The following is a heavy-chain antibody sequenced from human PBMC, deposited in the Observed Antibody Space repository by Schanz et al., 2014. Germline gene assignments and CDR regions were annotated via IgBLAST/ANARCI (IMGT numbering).Heavy chain of an antibody. CDR2: ISDSGDTA. D-gene: IGHD5-12*01. CDR1: GFTFTNYA. V-gene: IGHV3-23*04. Sequence: EVQLVESGGGLVQPGGSLRLSCAASGFTFTNYAMSWVRQAPGKGLEWVSLISDSGDTAYYADSVKGRFTISRDNSKNTLYLQMNSLRAEDTAVYYCARKVVATIGGYYDNWGQGTLVIVSS. CDR3: ARKVVATIGGYYDN. J-gene: IGHJ4*02.